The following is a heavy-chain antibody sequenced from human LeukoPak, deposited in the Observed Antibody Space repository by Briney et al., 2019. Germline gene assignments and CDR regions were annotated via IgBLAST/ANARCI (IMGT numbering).Heavy chain of an antibody. CDR3: ATKQWLAPPPDS. CDR1: GFTFSKYW. J-gene: IGHJ4*02. V-gene: IGHV3-74*01. Sequence: GGFLRLSCAASGFTFSKYWMLWVRQAPGKGLESDSRINTDGTVTTYADSVKGRFTVSRDNANNTMFLQMNSVRDEDTAVYYCATKQWLAPPPDSWGQGTPVTVSS. CDR2: INTDGTVT. D-gene: IGHD6-19*01.